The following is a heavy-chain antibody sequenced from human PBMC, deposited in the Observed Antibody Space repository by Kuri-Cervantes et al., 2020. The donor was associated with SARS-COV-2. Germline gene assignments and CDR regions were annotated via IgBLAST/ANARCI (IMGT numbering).Heavy chain of an antibody. CDR1: GGSISSYY. J-gene: IGHJ6*02. CDR2: IYTSGST. V-gene: IGHV4-4*07. D-gene: IGHD5-24*01. CDR3: ARLGLADGYNFYYYYYGMDV. Sequence: SETLSLTCTVSGGSISSYYWSWIRQPAGKGLEWIGRIYTSGSTNYNPSLKSRVTMSVDTSKNQLSLKLSSVTAADTAVYYCARLGLADGYNFYYYYYGMDVWGQGTTVTVSS.